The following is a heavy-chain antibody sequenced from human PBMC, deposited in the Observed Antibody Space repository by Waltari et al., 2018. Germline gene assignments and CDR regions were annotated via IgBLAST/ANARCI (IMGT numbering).Heavy chain of an antibody. CDR1: GFTVSSNY. V-gene: IGHV3-53*01. D-gene: IGHD3-22*01. J-gene: IGHJ3*02. CDR2: IYSGGST. Sequence: EVQLVESGGGLIQPGGSLRLSCGASGFTVSSNYLRWVRRAPGKGLDWVSVIYSGGSTYYADSVKGRFTISRDNSKNTLYLQMNSLRAEDTAVYYCASMYYYDSSGYAFDIWGQGTMVTVSS. CDR3: ASMYYYDSSGYAFDI.